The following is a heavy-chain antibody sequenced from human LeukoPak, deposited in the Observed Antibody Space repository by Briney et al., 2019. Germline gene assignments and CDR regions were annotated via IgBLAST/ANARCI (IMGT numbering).Heavy chain of an antibody. CDR1: GFTFSSYA. D-gene: IGHD3/OR15-3a*01. J-gene: IGHJ4*02. V-gene: IGHV3-30*01. CDR3: ASQAGLRQDY. Sequence: GGSLRLSCAASGFTFSSYAMHWVRQAPGKGLEWVAVISYDGSNKYYADSVKGRFTISRDNSKNTLYLQMNSLRAEDTAVYYSASQAGLRQDYWGQGTLVTVSS. CDR2: ISYDGSNK.